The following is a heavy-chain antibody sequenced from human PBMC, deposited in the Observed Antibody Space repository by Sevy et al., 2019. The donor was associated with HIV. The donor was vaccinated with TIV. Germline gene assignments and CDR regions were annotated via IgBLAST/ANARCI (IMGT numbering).Heavy chain of an antibody. D-gene: IGHD2-21*01. Sequence: SETLSLICTVSGGSISASNYDWGWIRQSPGMGLEWIGSMFYSGTTYFNPSLKSRVTISVDTSTNQFSLKLNSVTAADTAVYYCARQGGIVDRAFDYWGQGTLVTVSS. CDR3: ARQGGIVDRAFDY. CDR1: GGSISASNYD. CDR2: MFYSGTT. V-gene: IGHV4-39*01. J-gene: IGHJ4*02.